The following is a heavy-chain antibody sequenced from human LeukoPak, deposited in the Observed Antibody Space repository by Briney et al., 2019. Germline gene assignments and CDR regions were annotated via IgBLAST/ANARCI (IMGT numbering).Heavy chain of an antibody. CDR1: GGSSSSYY. J-gene: IGHJ4*02. CDR3: ARVGSGWSFDY. D-gene: IGHD6-19*01. Sequence: KPSETLSLTCTVSGGSSSSYYWSWIRQPAGRGLEWIGRIQTSGSTNYNPSLKSRVTMSVDTSKNKFSLKVNSVTAADTAVYYCARVGSGWSFDYWGQGTPVTVSS. V-gene: IGHV4-4*07. CDR2: IQTSGST.